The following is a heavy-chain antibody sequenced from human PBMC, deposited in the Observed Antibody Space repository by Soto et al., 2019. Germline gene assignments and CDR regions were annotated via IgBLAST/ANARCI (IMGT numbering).Heavy chain of an antibody. Sequence: PGGSLRLSCEASGFSFSDAWMSWVRQIPGRGLEWVGRVKTTSERGTTNYAAPVMGRFTVSRDDSKNTLYLQMDALRAEDTAVYYCTTAGTRVGYPGSYWGQGTQVTVSS. J-gene: IGHJ4*02. V-gene: IGHV3-15*06. CDR1: GFSFSDAW. D-gene: IGHD1-26*01. CDR2: VKTTSERGTT. CDR3: TTAGTRVGYPGSY.